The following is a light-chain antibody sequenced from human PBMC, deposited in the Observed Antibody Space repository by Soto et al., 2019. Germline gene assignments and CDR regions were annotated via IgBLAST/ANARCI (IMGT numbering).Light chain of an antibody. V-gene: IGKV3-15*01. CDR1: QSVSSN. J-gene: IGKJ1*01. CDR2: GAS. Sequence: IVLTQSPGTLSLSPGERATLSCRASQSVSSNLAWYQQKPGQAPRLLIYGASTRATGIPARFSGSGSGTDFTLTISSLQSEDLAVYYCHQYNGWPRTFGQGTKVDIK. CDR3: HQYNGWPRT.